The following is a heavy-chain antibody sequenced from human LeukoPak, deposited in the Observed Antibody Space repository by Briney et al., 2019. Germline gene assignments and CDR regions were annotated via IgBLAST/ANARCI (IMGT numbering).Heavy chain of an antibody. J-gene: IGHJ4*02. Sequence: ASVKVSCKASGYTFTSYDINWVRQATGQGLEWMGWMNPNSGNTRYAQKFQGRVTMTRDTSISTAYMELSRLRSDDTAVYYCASNKYSSSWGQGTLVTVSS. CDR3: ASNKYSSS. D-gene: IGHD6-6*01. V-gene: IGHV1-8*01. CDR1: GYTFTSYD. CDR2: MNPNSGNT.